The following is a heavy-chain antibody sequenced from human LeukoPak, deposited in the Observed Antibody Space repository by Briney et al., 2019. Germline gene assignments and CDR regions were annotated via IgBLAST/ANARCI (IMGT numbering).Heavy chain of an antibody. D-gene: IGHD3-3*01. CDR1: GGTFSSYA. CDR2: IIPIFGTA. CDR3: ASRSPYDFWSGYYPPHYYYYYMDV. V-gene: IGHV1-69*13. J-gene: IGHJ6*03. Sequence: SVKVSCKASGGTFSSYAISWVRQAPGQGLEWMGGIIPIFGTANYAQKFQGRVTITADESTSTAYMELSSLRSEDTAVYYCASRSPYDFWSGYYPPHYYYYYMDVWGKGTTVTVSS.